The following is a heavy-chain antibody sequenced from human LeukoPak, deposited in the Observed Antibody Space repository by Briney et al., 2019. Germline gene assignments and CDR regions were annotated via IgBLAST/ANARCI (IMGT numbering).Heavy chain of an antibody. Sequence: GASVKVSCKASGGTFSSYAISWVRQAPGQGLEWMGGIIPIFGTANYAQKFQGRVTITADKSTSTAYMELSSLRSEDTAVYYCARVGYYYDSSGYRYNWFDPWGQGTLVTVSS. CDR3: ARVGYYYDSSGYRYNWFDP. J-gene: IGHJ5*02. CDR1: GGTFSSYA. D-gene: IGHD3-22*01. CDR2: IIPIFGTA. V-gene: IGHV1-69*06.